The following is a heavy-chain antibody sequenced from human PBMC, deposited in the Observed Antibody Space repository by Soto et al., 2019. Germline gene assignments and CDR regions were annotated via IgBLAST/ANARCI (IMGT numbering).Heavy chain of an antibody. D-gene: IGHD4-17*01. CDR2: IGGSGGTT. J-gene: IGHJ4*02. CDR3: ARYYGDYFFFFDY. Sequence: GGSLRLSCAASGFTFSSYAMSWVRQAPGKGLEWVSCIGGSGGTTYYADSVRGRFTISRDNSKNTLYLQMKSLRAEDTAVYYCARYYGDYFFFFDYWGQGAMGTVSS. CDR1: GFTFSSYA. V-gene: IGHV3-23*01.